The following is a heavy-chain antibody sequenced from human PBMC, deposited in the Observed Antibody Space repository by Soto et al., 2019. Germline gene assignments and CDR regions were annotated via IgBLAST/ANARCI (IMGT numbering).Heavy chain of an antibody. CDR1: VFPFSDHY. Sequence: GWSLRLSCASSVFPFSDHYMSWICQAPGKGLEWISYMTPSGSSSSYADSVKGRFTISRDNAKNSLYLQMNSLRGDDTAEYYCARELIAKYFAFALWAQGTMVTFSS. CDR2: MTPSGSSS. CDR3: ARELIAKYFAFAL. D-gene: IGHD2-21*01. V-gene: IGHV3-11*01. J-gene: IGHJ3*01.